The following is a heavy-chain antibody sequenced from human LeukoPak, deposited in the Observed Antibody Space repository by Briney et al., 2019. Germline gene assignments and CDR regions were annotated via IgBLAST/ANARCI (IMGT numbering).Heavy chain of an antibody. CDR2: ISSSSSYI. V-gene: IGHV3-21*01. CDR3: ARGTMYPFVTAIDY. J-gene: IGHJ4*02. CDR1: GFTFSSYS. Sequence: GGSLRLSCAASGFTFSSYSMNWGRQAPGKGLEWVSSISSSSSYIYYADSVKGRFTISRDNAKNSLYLQMNSLRAEDTAVYYCARGTMYPFVTAIDYWGQGTLVTVSS. D-gene: IGHD1-1*01.